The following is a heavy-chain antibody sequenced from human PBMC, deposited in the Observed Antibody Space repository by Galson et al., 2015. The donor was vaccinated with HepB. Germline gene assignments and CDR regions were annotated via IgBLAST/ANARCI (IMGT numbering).Heavy chain of an antibody. Sequence: SVKVSCKASGYTFTDYAMHWVRQAPGERLEWMGWINAGNGNTKYSEKFQGRVIITRDTPANTAYMELSSLRPEDTAVYYCARERGPFDIWGQGTMVTVSS. CDR3: ARERGPFDI. V-gene: IGHV1-3*01. CDR2: INAGNGNT. J-gene: IGHJ3*02. CDR1: GYTFTDYA.